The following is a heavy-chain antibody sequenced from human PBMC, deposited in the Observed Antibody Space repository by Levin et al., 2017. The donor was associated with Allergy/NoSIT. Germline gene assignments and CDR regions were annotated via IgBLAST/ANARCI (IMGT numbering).Heavy chain of an antibody. D-gene: IGHD3-10*01. CDR2: ISSSGSTI. J-gene: IGHJ4*02. CDR3: ASHNFLQGGMVQGVIIIGD. CDR1: GFTFSDYY. V-gene: IGHV3-11*01. Sequence: GGSLRLSCAASGFTFSDYYMSWIRQAPGKGLEWVSYISSSGSTIYYADSVKGRFTISRDTAKNSLYLQMNSLRAADTAVYYCASHNFLQGGMVQGVIIIGDWGQGTLVTVSS.